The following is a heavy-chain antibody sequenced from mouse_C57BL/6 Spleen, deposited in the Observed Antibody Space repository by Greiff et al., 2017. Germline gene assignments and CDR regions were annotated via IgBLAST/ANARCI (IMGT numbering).Heavy chain of an antibody. J-gene: IGHJ4*01. CDR3: ARGGGYDHAMDY. V-gene: IGHV3-6*01. CDR2: ISYDGSN. D-gene: IGHD2-2*01. CDR1: GYSITSGYY. Sequence: ESGPGLVKPSQSLSLTCSVTGYSITSGYYWNWIRQFPGNKLEWMGYISYDGSNNYNPSLKNRISITRDTSKNQFFLKLNSVTTEDTATYYCARGGGYDHAMDYWGQGTSVTVSS.